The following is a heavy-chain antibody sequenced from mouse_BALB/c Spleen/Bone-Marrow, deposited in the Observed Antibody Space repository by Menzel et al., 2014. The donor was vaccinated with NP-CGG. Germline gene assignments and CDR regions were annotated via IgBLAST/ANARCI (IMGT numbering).Heavy chain of an antibody. D-gene: IGHD4-1*01. CDR1: GFTFSSFG. CDR3: TRGGNWDDFDY. V-gene: IGHV5-17*02. Sequence: EVHLVESGGGLVQPGGSRRLSCAASGFTFSSFGMHWVRQTPEKGLEWVAYISSGGSTIYYADTVKGRFTISRDNPKNTLFLQVTSLRSEDTAMYYCTRGGNWDDFDYWGQGTTLTVSS. CDR2: ISSGGSTI. J-gene: IGHJ2*01.